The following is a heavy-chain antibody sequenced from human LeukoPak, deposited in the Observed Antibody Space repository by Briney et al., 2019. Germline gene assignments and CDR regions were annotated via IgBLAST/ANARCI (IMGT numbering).Heavy chain of an antibody. D-gene: IGHD6-13*01. V-gene: IGHV3-7*03. J-gene: IGHJ4*02. CDR2: IKEDGSEK. CDR3: VKNSGWYRLDC. CDR1: GLTFSNYW. Sequence: GSLILSCAASGLTFSNYWMTWVRQAPGKGLEWVADIKEDGSEKYYVDSVKGRFTISRDNAKNSLFLQMDSLRSEDTAVYYCVKNSGWYRLDCWGQGTLVTVSS.